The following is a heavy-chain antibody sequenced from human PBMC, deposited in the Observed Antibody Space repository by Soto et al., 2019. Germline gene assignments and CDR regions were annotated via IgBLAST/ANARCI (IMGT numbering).Heavy chain of an antibody. V-gene: IGHV4-59*01. CDR3: ARGSYNILTGYYLDY. D-gene: IGHD3-9*01. CDR1: GGSFSTYY. CDR2: IYYSGNT. Sequence: ETLSLTCTVSGGSFSTYYWSWVRQPPGKGLEWIGYIYYSGNTNYNPSLKSRVTISFDTSRSQFSLKLRSVTAADTAVYYCARGSYNILTGYYLDYWGQGTLVTVSS. J-gene: IGHJ4*02.